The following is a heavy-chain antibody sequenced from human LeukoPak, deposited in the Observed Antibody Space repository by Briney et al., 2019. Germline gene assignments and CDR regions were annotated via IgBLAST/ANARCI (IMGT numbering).Heavy chain of an antibody. J-gene: IGHJ4*02. CDR1: GGSISSYY. V-gene: IGHV4-59*01. CDR2: IYYSGST. D-gene: IGHD1-14*01. CDR3: ATLLTTSDY. Sequence: SETLSLTCTVSGGSISSYYWSWIRQPPGKGLEWIGYIYYSGSTNYNPSLKSRVTISVDTSKNQFSLKLSSVTAADTAVYYCATLLTTSDYWGQGTLVTVSS.